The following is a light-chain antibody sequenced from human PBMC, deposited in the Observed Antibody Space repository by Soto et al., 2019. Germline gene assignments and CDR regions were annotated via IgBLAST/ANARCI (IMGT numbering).Light chain of an antibody. J-gene: IGKJ2*01. V-gene: IGKV3-15*01. CDR1: QSVSSN. CDR2: GAS. Sequence: EIVMTQSPATLSVSPVEGGTLSCRASQSVSSNLAWYQQKPGQAPRLLIYGASTRATGIPARFSGSGSGTEFTLTISSLQSEDFAVYYCQQYNNWPYTFGQGTKVDIK. CDR3: QQYNNWPYT.